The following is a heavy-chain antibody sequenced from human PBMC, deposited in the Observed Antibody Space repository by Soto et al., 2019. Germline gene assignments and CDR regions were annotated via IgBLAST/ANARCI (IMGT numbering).Heavy chain of an antibody. V-gene: IGHV3-9*01. J-gene: IGHJ3*02. CDR3: AKIRDVSGYDSAFDI. CDR1: GFTFDDYA. CDR2: ISWNSGSI. D-gene: IGHD5-12*01. Sequence: EVQLVESGGGLVQPGRSLRHSCAASGFTFDDYAMHWVRQAPGKGLEWVSGISWNSGSIGYADSVKGRFTISRDNAKNSLYRQMNSLRAEDTALYYCAKIRDVSGYDSAFDIWGQGTMVTVSS.